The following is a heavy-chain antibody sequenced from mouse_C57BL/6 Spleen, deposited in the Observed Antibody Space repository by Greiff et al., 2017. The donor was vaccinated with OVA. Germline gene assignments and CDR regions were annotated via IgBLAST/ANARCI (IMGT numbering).Heavy chain of an antibody. Sequence: VQLQQSGAELARPGASVKLSCKASGYTFTSYGISWVKQRTGQGLEWIGEIYPRSGNTYYNEKFKGKATLTADKSSSTAYMELRSLTSEDSAVYYCARHYYGSSNWYFDVWGTGTTVTVSS. V-gene: IGHV1-81*01. D-gene: IGHD1-1*01. J-gene: IGHJ1*03. CDR2: IYPRSGNT. CDR1: GYTFTSYG. CDR3: ARHYYGSSNWYFDV.